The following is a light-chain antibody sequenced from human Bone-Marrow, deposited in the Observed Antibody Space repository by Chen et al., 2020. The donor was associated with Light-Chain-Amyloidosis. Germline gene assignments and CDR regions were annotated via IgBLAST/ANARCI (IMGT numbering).Light chain of an antibody. V-gene: IGLV3-21*02. J-gene: IGLJ3*02. CDR2: DDS. CDR3: QVWDRSSDRPV. Sequence: SYVLNQPSSVSVAPGQTATIACGGNNIGSTNVHWYQQTPGKAPLLVVYDDSDRPSGIPERLSGSNSGNTATLTISRVEAGDEADYYCQVWDRSSDRPVFGGGTKLTVL. CDR1: NIGSTN.